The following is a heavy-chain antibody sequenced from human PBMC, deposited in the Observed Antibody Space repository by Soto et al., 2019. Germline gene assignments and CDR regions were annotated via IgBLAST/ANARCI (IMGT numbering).Heavy chain of an antibody. CDR2: INPNSGGT. CDR1: GYTFTGYY. V-gene: IGHV1-2*02. CDR3: ARSTLTGYYNPFDY. D-gene: IGHD3-9*01. J-gene: IGHJ4*02. Sequence: RASVTVSCKASGYTFTGYYMHWVRQAPGQGLEWMGWINPNSGGTNYAQKFQGRVTMTRDTSISTAYMELSRLRSDDTALYYCARSTLTGYYNPFDYWGQGTLVTVSS.